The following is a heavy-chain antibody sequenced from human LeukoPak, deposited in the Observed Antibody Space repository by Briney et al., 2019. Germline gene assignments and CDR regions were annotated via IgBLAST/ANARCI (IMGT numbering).Heavy chain of an antibody. Sequence: GGSLRLSCAASGFTFSSYEMNWVRQAPGKGLEWVSYISSTSGSTIYYADSVKGRFTISRDNAKNSVYLQMNSLRAEDTAVYYCARRYCSSTSCLLDYWGQGTLVTVST. CDR3: ARRYCSSTSCLLDY. CDR2: ISSTSGSTI. V-gene: IGHV3-48*03. D-gene: IGHD2-2*01. CDR1: GFTFSSYE. J-gene: IGHJ4*02.